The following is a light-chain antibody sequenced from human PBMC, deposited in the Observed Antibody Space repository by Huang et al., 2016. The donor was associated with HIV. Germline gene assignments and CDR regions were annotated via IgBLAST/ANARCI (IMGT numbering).Light chain of an antibody. CDR3: QQYNNWPPYT. CDR1: QSVSTN. V-gene: IGKV3-15*01. Sequence: ERVMTQSPATLSVSPWERATLSCRASQSVSTNLAWYQQKPGQSPRRLIYGASTRATGIPARFSGSGSGTEFTLTISSLQSEDFAIYYCQQYNNWPPYTFGRGTKLEIK. J-gene: IGKJ2*01. CDR2: GAS.